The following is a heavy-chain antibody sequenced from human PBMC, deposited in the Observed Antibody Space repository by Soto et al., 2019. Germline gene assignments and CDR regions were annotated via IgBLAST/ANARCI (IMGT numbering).Heavy chain of an antibody. D-gene: IGHD6-13*01. J-gene: IGHJ5*02. Sequence: PSETLSLTCTVSGGSISSYYWRWIRQPPGKGLEWIGYIYYSGSTNYNPSLKSRVTISVDASKNQFSLKLSSVTAADTAVYYCARVRLGLRAIAAAGTSGWFDPWGQGTLVTVSS. CDR3: ARVRLGLRAIAAAGTSGWFDP. V-gene: IGHV4-59*01. CDR1: GGSISSYY. CDR2: IYYSGST.